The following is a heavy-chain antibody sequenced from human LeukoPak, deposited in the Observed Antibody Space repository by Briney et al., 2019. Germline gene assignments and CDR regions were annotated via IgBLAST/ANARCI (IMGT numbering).Heavy chain of an antibody. CDR2: IRGSSTTI. V-gene: IGHV3-48*01. CDR1: GFSFSTSS. Sequence: PGGSLRLSCAASGFSFSTSSMSWVRQTPGKGLEWISYIRGSSTTIYYADSVKGRFTISRDNARNSLYLQMNDLRAEDTGVYFCARDARSHCGTDACYGPYFDCWGQGSLVTVSS. D-gene: IGHD2-2*01. J-gene: IGHJ4*02. CDR3: ARDARSHCGTDACYGPYFDC.